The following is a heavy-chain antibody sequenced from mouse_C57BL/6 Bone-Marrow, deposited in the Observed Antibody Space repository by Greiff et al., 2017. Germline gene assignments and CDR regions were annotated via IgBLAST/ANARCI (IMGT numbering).Heavy chain of an antibody. CDR2: IWSDGST. V-gene: IGHV2-6*03. D-gene: IGHD2-4*01. CDR1: GFSLTSYG. CDR3: ARPYYYDYDGYAMDY. Sequence: VKVVESGPGLVAPSQSLSITCTVSGFSLTSYGVHWVRQPPGKGLEWLVVIWSDGSTTYNSALKSRLSISKDNSKSQVFLKMNSLQTDDTAMYYCARPYYYDYDGYAMDYWGQGASGTVSS. J-gene: IGHJ4*01.